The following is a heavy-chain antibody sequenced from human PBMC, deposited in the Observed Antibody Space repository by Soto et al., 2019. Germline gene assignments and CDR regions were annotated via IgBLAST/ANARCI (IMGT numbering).Heavy chain of an antibody. Sequence: GGSLRLSCSASGLTFSSYAMHWVRQAPGKGLEYVSGISSNGGSTHYADSVKGRFTISRDNPKNTLYLQMSSLRAEDTAVYYCVKMGSSGYFFDYWGQGTLVTVSS. CDR2: ISSNGGST. V-gene: IGHV3-64D*06. CDR1: GLTFSSYA. CDR3: VKMGSSGYFFDY. J-gene: IGHJ4*02. D-gene: IGHD3-22*01.